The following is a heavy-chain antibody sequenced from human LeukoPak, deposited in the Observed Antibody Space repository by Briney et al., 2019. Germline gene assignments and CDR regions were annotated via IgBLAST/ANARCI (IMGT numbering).Heavy chain of an antibody. CDR2: IIPIFGTA. CDR1: GGTFSSYA. J-gene: IGHJ3*02. D-gene: IGHD2-15*01. CDR3: ARYYCSVGSCYPYDAFDI. V-gene: IGHV1-69*05. Sequence: SVKVSCKASGGTFSSYAISWVRQAPGQGLEWMGRIIPIFGTANYAQKFQGRVTITTDEPTSTAYMELSSLRSEDTAVYYCARYYCSVGSCYPYDAFDIWGQGTMVTVSS.